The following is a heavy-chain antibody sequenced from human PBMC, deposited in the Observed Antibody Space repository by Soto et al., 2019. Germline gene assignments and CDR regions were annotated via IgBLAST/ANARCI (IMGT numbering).Heavy chain of an antibody. Sequence: QVQPVESGGGVVQPGRSLRLSCAASGFTFSSYAMHWVRQAPGKGLEWVAVISYDGSNKYYADSVKGRFTISRDNSKNTLYLQMNSLRAEDTAVYYCAREGRDYWGQGTLVTVSS. CDR1: GFTFSSYA. CDR3: AREGRDY. J-gene: IGHJ4*02. CDR2: ISYDGSNK. V-gene: IGHV3-30-3*01.